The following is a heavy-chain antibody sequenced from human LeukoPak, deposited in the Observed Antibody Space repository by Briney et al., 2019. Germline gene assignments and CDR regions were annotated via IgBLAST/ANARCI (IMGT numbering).Heavy chain of an antibody. V-gene: IGHV4-34*01. CDR1: GGSFSGYY. J-gene: IGHJ4*02. D-gene: IGHD4-23*01. CDR2: INHSGST. CDR3: ARRWFRYYFDY. Sequence: KPSETLSLTCAVYGGSFSGYYWSWIRQPPGKGLEWIGEINHSGSTNYNPSLKSRVTISVDTSKNQFSLKLSSVTAADTAVYYCARRWFRYYFDYWGQGTPVTVSS.